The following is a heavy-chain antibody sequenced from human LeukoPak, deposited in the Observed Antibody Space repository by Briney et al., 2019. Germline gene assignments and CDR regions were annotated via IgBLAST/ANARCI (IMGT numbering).Heavy chain of an antibody. CDR3: ARGEDYGMDV. J-gene: IGHJ6*02. CDR1: GGSISSYY. V-gene: IGHV4-59*01. Sequence: SETLSLTCTVSGGSISSYYWSWIRQPPGKGLEWIGYIYYSGSTNYDPSLKSRVTISVDTSKNQFSLKLSSVTAADTAVYYCARGEDYGMDVWGQGTTVTVSS. CDR2: IYYSGST.